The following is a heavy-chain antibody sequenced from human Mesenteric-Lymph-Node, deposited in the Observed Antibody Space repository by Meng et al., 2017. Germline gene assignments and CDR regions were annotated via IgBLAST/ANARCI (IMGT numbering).Heavy chain of an antibody. V-gene: IGHV4-30-4*01. CDR2: IYYSGST. J-gene: IGHJ4*02. CDR1: GASFTDYY. Sequence: HLQRWGAVLLKPSETLSLPCAGDGASFTDYYWSWIRQPPGKGLEWIGYIYYSGSTYYNPPLKSRVTISVDTSKNQFSLKLSSVTAADTAVYYCARGPTTYFDYWGQGTLVTVSS. CDR3: ARGPTTYFDY. D-gene: IGHD4-17*01.